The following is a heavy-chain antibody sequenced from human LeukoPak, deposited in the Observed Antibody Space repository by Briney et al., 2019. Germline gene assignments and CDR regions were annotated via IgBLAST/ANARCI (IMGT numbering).Heavy chain of an antibody. CDR2: INWNGGST. J-gene: IGHJ3*02. CDR1: GFTFDDYG. CDR3: ARALYYDFWSGSPDDAFDI. Sequence: PGGSLRLSCAASGFTFDDYGMSWVRQAPGKGLEWVSGINWNGGSTGYADSVKGRFTISRDNAKSSLYLQMNSLRAEDTALYHCARALYYDFWSGSPDDAFDIWGQGTMVTVSS. V-gene: IGHV3-20*01. D-gene: IGHD3-3*01.